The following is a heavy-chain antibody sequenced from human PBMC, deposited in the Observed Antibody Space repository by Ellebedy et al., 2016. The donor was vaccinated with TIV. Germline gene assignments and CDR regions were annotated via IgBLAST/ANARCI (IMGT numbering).Heavy chain of an antibody. D-gene: IGHD1-26*01. CDR3: ARHGRGLDS. CDR1: GFSFNTYA. V-gene: IGHV3-30*03. Sequence: GESLKISCAASGFSFNTYAMHWVRQAPGKGLEWVAVILKDGSKKYYADSAKGRFSMPRDTSKNALFLQMSSLRPEDTAVYYCARHGRGLDSWGQGTLVTVSS. J-gene: IGHJ4*02. CDR2: ILKDGSKK.